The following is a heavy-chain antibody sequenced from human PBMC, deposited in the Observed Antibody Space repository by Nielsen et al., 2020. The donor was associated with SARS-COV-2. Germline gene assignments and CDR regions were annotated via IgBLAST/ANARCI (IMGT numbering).Heavy chain of an antibody. J-gene: IGHJ4*02. CDR3: ARDMDDSSGYHTLGFDY. V-gene: IGHV3-30*03. Sequence: GGSLRLSCAASGFTFSSYGMHWVRQAPGKGLEWVAVISYDGSNKYYADSVKGRFTISRDNSKNTLYLQMNSLRAEDTAVYYCARDMDDSSGYHTLGFDYWGQGTLVTVSS. CDR1: GFTFSSYG. D-gene: IGHD3-22*01. CDR2: ISYDGSNK.